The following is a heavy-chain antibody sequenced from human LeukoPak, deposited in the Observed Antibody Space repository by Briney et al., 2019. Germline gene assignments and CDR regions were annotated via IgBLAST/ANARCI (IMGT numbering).Heavy chain of an antibody. J-gene: IGHJ4*02. CDR3: AKDVFELYDIYDH. V-gene: IGHV3-23*01. D-gene: IGHD3-9*01. Sequence: GGSLRLSCTASGFTFSNYAMSWVRQAPGKGLEWVSAISGNGGSTFDADSVKGRFTISRDNSKNTLYLQMNSLRAEDTAIYYCAKDVFELYDIYDHWGQGTLVTVFS. CDR2: ISGNGGST. CDR1: GFTFSNYA.